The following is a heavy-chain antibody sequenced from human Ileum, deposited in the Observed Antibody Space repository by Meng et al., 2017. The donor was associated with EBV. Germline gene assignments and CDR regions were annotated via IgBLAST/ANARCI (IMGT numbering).Heavy chain of an antibody. Sequence: LTTPGEHVKVSCQAAWLTFTSSSMNWVRHAPGQGLEWMGWININTGNPTYAQGFTGRFVFSLDTSVSTAYLQIDSLKADDTAVYYCARGNGWRFDYWGQGTLVTVSS. J-gene: IGHJ4*02. V-gene: IGHV7-4-1*01. CDR1: WLTFTSSS. CDR3: ARGNGWRFDY. CDR2: ININTGNP. D-gene: IGHD6-19*01.